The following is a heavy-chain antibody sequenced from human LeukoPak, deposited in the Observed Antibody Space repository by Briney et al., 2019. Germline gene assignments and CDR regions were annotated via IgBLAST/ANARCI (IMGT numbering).Heavy chain of an antibody. CDR3: ARDLGVLGNRYVDWLHYMDV. CDR1: GYTFTSYG. V-gene: IGHV1-18*01. CDR2: ISAYNGNT. J-gene: IGHJ6*03. D-gene: IGHD3-9*01. Sequence: ASVTVSCKASGYTFTSYGISWVRQAPGQGLEWMGWISAYNGNTNYAQNLQGRVTMTTDTSTSTAYMEVRSLRSDDTAVYYCARDLGVLGNRYVDWLHYMDVWGKETTVTVSS.